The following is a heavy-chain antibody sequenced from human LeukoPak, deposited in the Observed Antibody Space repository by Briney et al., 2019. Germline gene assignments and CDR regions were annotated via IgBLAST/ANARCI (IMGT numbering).Heavy chain of an antibody. CDR2: LYSDGNT. V-gene: IGHV3-53*01. CDR3: ARGVEPLAANTLAY. D-gene: IGHD1-14*01. CDR1: GFTVITND. J-gene: IGHJ4*02. Sequence: GGSLRLSCAASGFTVITNDMAWVRQAPGKGLEWVSVLYSDGNTKYADSVQGRFTISRDNSKNTLYLEMNSLSPDDTAVYYCARGVEPLAANTLAYWGQGTPVTVSS.